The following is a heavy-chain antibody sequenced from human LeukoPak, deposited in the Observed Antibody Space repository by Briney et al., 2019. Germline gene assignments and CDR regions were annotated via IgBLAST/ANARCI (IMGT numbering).Heavy chain of an antibody. D-gene: IGHD1-26*01. CDR3: ARAHSGSYYWDFDY. V-gene: IGHV1-18*01. Sequence: VASVKVSCKASGYTFTSYGISWVRQARGQGLEWMGWISAYNGNTNYAQKLQGRVTMTTDTSTSTAYMELRSLRSDDTAVYYCARAHSGSYYWDFDYWGQGTLVTVSS. CDR1: GYTFTSYG. CDR2: ISAYNGNT. J-gene: IGHJ4*02.